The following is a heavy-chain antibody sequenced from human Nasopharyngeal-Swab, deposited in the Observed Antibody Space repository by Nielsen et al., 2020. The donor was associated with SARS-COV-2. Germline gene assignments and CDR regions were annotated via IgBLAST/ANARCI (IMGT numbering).Heavy chain of an antibody. CDR2: LKTDGSDT. Sequence: GGSLRLSCAASGFTFSSYGMHWVRHTPGKGLVWVSRLKTDGSDTMYADSVKGRFTISRDNAKNTMYLQMNSLREEDTALYYCARETSASGAYYFDFWGRGTRVTVSS. CDR1: GFTFSSYG. CDR3: ARETSASGAYYFDF. V-gene: IGHV3-74*03. J-gene: IGHJ4*02. D-gene: IGHD3-16*01.